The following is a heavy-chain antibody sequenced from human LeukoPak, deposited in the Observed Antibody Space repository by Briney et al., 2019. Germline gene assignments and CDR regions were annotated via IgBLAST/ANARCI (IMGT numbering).Heavy chain of an antibody. CDR2: ISGGGGSA. CDR3: AKSGSYPGGYYYYMDV. J-gene: IGHJ6*03. V-gene: IGHV3-23*01. CDR1: GCTFSDYA. Sequence: GGSLRLSCAASGCTFSDYAMMWVRKAPGKGLEWVSAISGGGGSAFYADSVKGRFTIARDNSQFTLYLQMSSLRAEDTALYYCAKSGSYPGGYYYYMDVWGKGTTVTVSS. D-gene: IGHD1-26*01.